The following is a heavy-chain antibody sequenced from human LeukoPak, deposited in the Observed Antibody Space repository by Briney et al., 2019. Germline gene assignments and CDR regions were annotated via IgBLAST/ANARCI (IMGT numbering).Heavy chain of an antibody. Sequence: ASVTVSCKASGGTFSSYAISWVRQAPGQGLEGMGGIIPIFGTANYAQKFQGRVTITTDESTSTAYMELSSLRSEDTAVYYCARGNRDFWSGSIDYWGQGTLVTVS. J-gene: IGHJ4*02. CDR1: GGTFSSYA. D-gene: IGHD3-3*01. V-gene: IGHV1-69*05. CDR3: ARGNRDFWSGSIDY. CDR2: IIPIFGTA.